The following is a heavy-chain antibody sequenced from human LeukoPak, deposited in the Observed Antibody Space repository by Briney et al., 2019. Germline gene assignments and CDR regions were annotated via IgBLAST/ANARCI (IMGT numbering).Heavy chain of an antibody. CDR2: IYYSGST. J-gene: IGHJ4*02. CDR1: GGSISSYY. D-gene: IGHD1-26*01. Sequence: SETLSLTCTVSGGSISSYYWSWIRQPPGKGLEWIGYIYYSGSTNYSPSLKSRVTISVDTSKNQFSLKLSSVTAADTAVYYCARDQWELPAYWGQGTLVTVSS. V-gene: IGHV4-59*01. CDR3: ARDQWELPAY.